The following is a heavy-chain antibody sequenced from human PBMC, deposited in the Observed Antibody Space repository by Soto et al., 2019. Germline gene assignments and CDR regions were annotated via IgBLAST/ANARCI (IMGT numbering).Heavy chain of an antibody. V-gene: IGHV5-51*01. CDR1: GYNFAGYW. CDR2: IYPSDSDT. J-gene: IGHJ4*02. D-gene: IGHD3-3*01. CDR3: ARGGVSTRTFDY. Sequence: GESLKISCKGSGYNFAGYWIAWVRQMPGKGLELMGTIYPSDSDTRYRPSFQGQVTISADKSISSAYLQWGSLRASDTAMYYCARGGVSTRTFDYWGQGTPVTVSS.